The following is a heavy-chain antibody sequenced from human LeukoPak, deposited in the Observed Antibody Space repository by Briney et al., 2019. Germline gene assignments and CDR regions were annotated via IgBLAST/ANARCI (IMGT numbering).Heavy chain of an antibody. V-gene: IGHV3-23*01. J-gene: IGHJ4*02. D-gene: IGHD6-6*01. Sequence: GGSLRLSCAASGFTFSSYAMSWVRQAPGKGLEWVSAISGSGGSTYYADSVKGRFTISRDNSKNTLYLQMNSLRAEDTAIYYCTRGSLGSSSSSDCCPLDYWGQGTLVTVSS. CDR3: TRGSLGSSSSSDCCPLDY. CDR1: GFTFSSYA. CDR2: ISGSGGST.